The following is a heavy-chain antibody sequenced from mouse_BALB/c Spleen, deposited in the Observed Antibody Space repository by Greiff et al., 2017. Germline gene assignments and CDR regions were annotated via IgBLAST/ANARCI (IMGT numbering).Heavy chain of an antibody. V-gene: IGHV5-4*02. J-gene: IGHJ3*01. CDR3: AREGGLYYGSSPFAY. CDR1: GFTFSDYY. Sequence: EVKLVESGGGLVKPGGSLKLSCAASGFTFSDYYMYWVRQTPEKRLEWVATISDGGSYTYYPDSVKGRFTISRDNAKNNLYLQMSSLKSEDTAMYYCAREGGLYYGSSPFAYWGQGTLVTVSA. CDR2: ISDGGSYT. D-gene: IGHD1-1*01.